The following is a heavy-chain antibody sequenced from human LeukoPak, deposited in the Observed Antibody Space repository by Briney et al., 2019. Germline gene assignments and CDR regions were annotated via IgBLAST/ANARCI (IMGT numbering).Heavy chain of an antibody. CDR1: GFTFSSYS. Sequence: GGSLSLSRAASGFTFSSYSMHWVRQAPGRGVEWVSYISSSSSTIYYADSVKGRFTSSRDNAKNSLYLQMNSLREENTAGYYCARLSEPHYYYYYYMDVWGKRTTVTLSS. V-gene: IGHV3-48*02. CDR2: ISSSSSTI. J-gene: IGHJ6*03. CDR3: ARLSEPHYYYYYYMDV.